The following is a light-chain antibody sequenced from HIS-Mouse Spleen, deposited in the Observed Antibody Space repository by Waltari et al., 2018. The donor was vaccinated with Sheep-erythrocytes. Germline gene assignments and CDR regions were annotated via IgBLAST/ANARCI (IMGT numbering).Light chain of an antibody. Sequence: QSALTQPRSVSGSPGQSVTIYCTGTSSDVGGYNYVSWYHQHPGKAPKLMIYDVSKRPSGVPDRFSCSKSGNTASLTISGLQAEDEADYYCCSYAGSYNHVFATGTKVTVL. CDR3: CSYAGSYNHV. CDR2: DVS. J-gene: IGLJ1*01. V-gene: IGLV2-11*01. CDR1: SSDVGGYNY.